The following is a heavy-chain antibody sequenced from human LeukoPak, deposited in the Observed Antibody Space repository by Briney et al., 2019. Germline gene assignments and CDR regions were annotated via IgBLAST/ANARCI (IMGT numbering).Heavy chain of an antibody. CDR2: ISAYNGNT. D-gene: IGHD3-10*01. J-gene: IGHJ5*02. V-gene: IGHV1-18*04. CDR3: ARGLYGSGSYSWFDP. CDR1: GYTFTSYG. Sequence: ASVKVSCKASGYTFTSYGISWVRQAPGQGLEWMGWISAYNGNTNYAQKLQGRVTMTTDTSTSTAYMELRSLRSDDTAVYYCARGLYGSGSYSWFDPWGQGTLVTVSS.